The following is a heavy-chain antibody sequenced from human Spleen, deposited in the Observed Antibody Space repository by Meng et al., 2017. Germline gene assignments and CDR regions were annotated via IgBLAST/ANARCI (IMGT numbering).Heavy chain of an antibody. D-gene: IGHD3-10*01. CDR1: GGSVSSGGYY. V-gene: IGHV4-31*03. CDR3: AGEGDSGSYRNWFDP. Sequence: LRLSCSVSGGSVSSGGYYWTWIRQHPGKGLEYIGYIYYTGSTYYNPSLMSRVTISLDRSQNQFSLKLSSVTAADTAVYYCAGEGDSGSYRNWFDPWGQGTLVTVSS. J-gene: IGHJ5*02. CDR2: IYYTGST.